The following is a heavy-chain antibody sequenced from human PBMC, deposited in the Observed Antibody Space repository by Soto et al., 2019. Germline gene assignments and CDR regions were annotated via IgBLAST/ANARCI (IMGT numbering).Heavy chain of an antibody. J-gene: IGHJ6*02. CDR3: AREFSTDYYYYGMDV. V-gene: IGHV4-31*03. Sequence: QVQLQESGPGLVKPSQTLSLTCTVSGGSISSGGYYWSWIRQHPGKGLEWIGYIYYSGSTYYNTSLNSRVTISVDTSKNQFSLKLSSVTAADTAVYYCAREFSTDYYYYGMDVWGQGTTVTVSS. CDR1: GGSISSGGYY. CDR2: IYYSGST.